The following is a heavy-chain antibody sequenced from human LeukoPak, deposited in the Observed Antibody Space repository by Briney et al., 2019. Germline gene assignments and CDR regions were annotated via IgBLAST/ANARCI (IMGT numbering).Heavy chain of an antibody. CDR2: FDPEDGET. Sequence: ASVKVSCKVSGYTLTELSMHWVRQAPGKGLEWMGGFDPEDGETIYAQKFRGRVTMTEDTSTDTAYMELSSLRSEDTAVYYCARDQVYYDYVWGSYRLDYWGQGTLVTVSS. D-gene: IGHD3-16*02. J-gene: IGHJ4*02. CDR3: ARDQVYYDYVWGSYRLDY. V-gene: IGHV1-24*01. CDR1: GYTLTELS.